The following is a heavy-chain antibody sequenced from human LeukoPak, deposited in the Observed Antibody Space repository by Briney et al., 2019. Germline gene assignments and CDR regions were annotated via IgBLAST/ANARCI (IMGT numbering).Heavy chain of an antibody. CDR2: INHSGST. CDR3: ARGQDSSGYLY. D-gene: IGHD3-22*01. V-gene: IGHV4-34*01. CDR1: GGSFSGYY. Sequence: PSETLSLTCAVYGGSFSGYYWSWIRQPPGKGLEWIGEINHSGSTNYNPSLKSRVTISVDTSKNQFSLKLSSVTAADTAAYYCARGQDSSGYLYWGQGTLVTVSS. J-gene: IGHJ4*02.